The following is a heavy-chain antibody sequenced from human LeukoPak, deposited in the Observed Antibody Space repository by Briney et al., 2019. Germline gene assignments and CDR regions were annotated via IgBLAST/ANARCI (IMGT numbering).Heavy chain of an antibody. CDR2: ISGSGGTT. V-gene: IGHV3-23*01. J-gene: IGHJ4*02. CDR3: AKSLGPFRNSGWYFFDY. Sequence: GGSLRLSCAASGLTFSSYAMSWVRQAPGKGLEWVSIISGSGGTTYYADSVKGRFTISRDNSKNTLYLQMNSLRAEDTAAYYCAKSLGPFRNSGWYFFDYWGQGTLVTVSS. CDR1: GLTFSSYA. D-gene: IGHD6-19*01.